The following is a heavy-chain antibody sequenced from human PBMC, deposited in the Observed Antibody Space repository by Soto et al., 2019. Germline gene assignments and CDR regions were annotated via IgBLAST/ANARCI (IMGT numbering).Heavy chain of an antibody. Sequence: ASVKVSCKASGGTFNNYAISWVRQAPGQGLEWMGGIIPIFGNTKYSQKFQGRVTMTRDTSTSTVYMELSSLRSEDTAVYYCAYGDYVSGYYYYGMDVWGQGTTVTVSS. V-gene: IGHV1-69*05. CDR3: AYGDYVSGYYYYGMDV. CDR1: GGTFNNYA. CDR2: IIPIFGNT. J-gene: IGHJ6*02. D-gene: IGHD4-17*01.